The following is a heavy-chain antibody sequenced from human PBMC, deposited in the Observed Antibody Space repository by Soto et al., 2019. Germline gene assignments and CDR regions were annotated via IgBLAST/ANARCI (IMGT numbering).Heavy chain of an antibody. V-gene: IGHV1-58*02. CDR3: AASPRWFGELSFAFDI. D-gene: IGHD3-10*01. J-gene: IGHJ3*02. CDR2: IVVGSGNT. CDR1: GFTFTSSA. Sequence: ASVKVSCKASGFTFTSSAMQWVRQARGQRLEWIGWIVVGSGNTNYAQKFQERVTITRDMSTSTAYMELSSLRSEDTAVYYCAASPRWFGELSFAFDIWGQGTMVTVSS.